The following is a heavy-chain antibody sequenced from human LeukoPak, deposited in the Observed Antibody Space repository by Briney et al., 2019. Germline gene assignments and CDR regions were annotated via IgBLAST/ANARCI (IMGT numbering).Heavy chain of an antibody. CDR2: ISGSGDAT. V-gene: IGHV3-23*01. Sequence: GGSLRLSCAASGFMFSNDAMSWVRHAPGKGLEWVSAISGSGDATHYADSVKGRFTISRDNSKNTLYLQMNSLRDEDTALYYCAKVESGSYFDYWGQGTLVTVSS. CDR1: GFMFSNDA. J-gene: IGHJ4*02. D-gene: IGHD3-10*01. CDR3: AKVESGSYFDY.